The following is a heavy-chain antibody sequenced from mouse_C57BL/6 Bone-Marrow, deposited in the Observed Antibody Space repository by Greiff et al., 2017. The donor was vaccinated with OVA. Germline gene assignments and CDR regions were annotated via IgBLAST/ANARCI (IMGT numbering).Heavy chain of an antibody. Sequence: QVQLQQPGAELVKPGASVKMSCKASGYTFTSYWITWVKQRPGQGLEWIGDIYPGSGSTNYNEKFKSKATLTVDTSSSTAYLQLSSLTADDSSVYYCARRATVGFAYWGQGTLVTVSA. CDR1: GYTFTSYW. CDR2: IYPGSGST. D-gene: IGHD2-14*01. J-gene: IGHJ3*01. V-gene: IGHV1-55*01. CDR3: ARRATVGFAY.